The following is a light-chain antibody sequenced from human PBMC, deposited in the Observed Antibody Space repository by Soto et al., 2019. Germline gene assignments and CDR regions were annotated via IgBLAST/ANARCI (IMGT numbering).Light chain of an antibody. V-gene: IGKV3-20*01. CDR2: GAS. CDR1: QSVSSSY. Sequence: EIVLTQSPGTLSLSPGERATLSCRASQSVSSSYLAWYQQKPGQAPRLLIYGASSRATGIPDRFSRSGAGTAFTLTISRLEPEDFAVYYCQQYGSPRTFGQGTKVEIK. CDR3: QQYGSPRT. J-gene: IGKJ1*01.